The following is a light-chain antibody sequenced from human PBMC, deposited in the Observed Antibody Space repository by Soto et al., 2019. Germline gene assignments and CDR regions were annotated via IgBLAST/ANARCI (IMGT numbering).Light chain of an antibody. Sequence: QSVLTQPRSVSRSPGQSVTISCTGSSSDVGAYNFASWYQQHPGAAPKLLIHDVNKRPPGVPDRFSASKSGDTASLTISGLQAEDEADYYCCSYAGEYKYVFGSGTKATVL. CDR3: CSYAGEYKYV. CDR1: SSDVGAYNF. V-gene: IGLV2-11*01. J-gene: IGLJ1*01. CDR2: DVN.